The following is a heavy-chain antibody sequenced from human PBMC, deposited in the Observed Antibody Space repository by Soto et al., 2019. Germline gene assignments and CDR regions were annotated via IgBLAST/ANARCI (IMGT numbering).Heavy chain of an antibody. CDR1: GFTFRNFG. CDR3: AKAVPPFVVVTASDY. Sequence: RLSCAASGFTFRNFGMHWVRQAPGKGLEWVAVISYDGTNKYYADSVKGRFTISRDNSKNTQYLQINSLRAEDTAVYYCAKAVPPFVVVTASDYWGQGTLVTVSS. J-gene: IGHJ4*02. V-gene: IGHV3-30*18. D-gene: IGHD2-21*02. CDR2: ISYDGTNK.